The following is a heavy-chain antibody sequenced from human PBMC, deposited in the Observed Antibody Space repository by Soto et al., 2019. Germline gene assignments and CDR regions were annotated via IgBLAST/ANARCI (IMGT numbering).Heavy chain of an antibody. CDR3: ARDGCSGGSCYSVSKGGTNWFDP. CDR2: INPNSGGT. CDR1: GYTFTGYY. D-gene: IGHD2-15*01. V-gene: IGHV1-2*04. Sequence: ASVKVSCKASGYTFTGYYMHWVRQAPGQGLEWMGWINPNSGGTNYAQKFQGWVTMTRDTSISTAYMELSRRRSDDAAVYYCARDGCSGGSCYSVSKGGTNWFDPWGQGTLVTVSS. J-gene: IGHJ5*02.